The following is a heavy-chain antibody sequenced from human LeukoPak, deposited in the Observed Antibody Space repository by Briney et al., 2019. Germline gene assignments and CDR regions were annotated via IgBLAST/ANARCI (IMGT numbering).Heavy chain of an antibody. CDR3: ARAIVGATGYFDY. Sequence: ASVKVSCKAGGYTFTSYYMHWVRQAPGQGLEWMGVINPSAGSRNCAQKFQGRVTMTRDTSTSTVYMELSSLRSEDTAVYYCARAIVGATGYFDYWGQGTLVTVSS. V-gene: IGHV1-46*01. CDR2: INPSAGSR. J-gene: IGHJ4*02. CDR1: GYTFTSYY. D-gene: IGHD1-26*01.